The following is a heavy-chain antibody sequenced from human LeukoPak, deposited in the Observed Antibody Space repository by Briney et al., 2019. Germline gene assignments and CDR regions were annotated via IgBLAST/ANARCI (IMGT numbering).Heavy chain of an antibody. CDR3: AKGNTMVATHWFDP. CDR2: ISTSGGST. D-gene: IGHD5-12*01. CDR1: GFTFSSYA. J-gene: IGHJ5*02. Sequence: PEGSLGLSCAASGFTFSSYAMGWVRQAPGKGLEWVSTISTSGGSTYYADSVKGRFTISRDNSKNTLYLQMNSLRAEDTAVYYCAKGNTMVATHWFDPWGQGTLVTVSS. V-gene: IGHV3-23*01.